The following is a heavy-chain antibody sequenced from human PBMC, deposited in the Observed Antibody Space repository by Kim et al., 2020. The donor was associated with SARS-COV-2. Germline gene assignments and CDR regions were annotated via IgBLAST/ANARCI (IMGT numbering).Heavy chain of an antibody. CDR3: ASLSSSSWYFDY. CDR2: IKQDGSEK. Sequence: GGSLRLSCAASGFTFSSYWMSWVRQAPGKGLEWVANIKQDGSEKYYVDSVKGRFTISRDNVKNSLYLQMNSLRAEDTAVYYCASLSSSSWYFDYWGQGTLVTVSS. V-gene: IGHV3-7*01. D-gene: IGHD6-13*01. CDR1: GFTFSSYW. J-gene: IGHJ4*02.